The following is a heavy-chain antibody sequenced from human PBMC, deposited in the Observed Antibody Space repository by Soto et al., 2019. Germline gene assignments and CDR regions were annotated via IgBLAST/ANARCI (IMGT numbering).Heavy chain of an antibody. CDR1: GYTFTSYG. D-gene: IGHD3-10*01. V-gene: IGHV1-18*01. CDR3: ARMYYYGSGSYYQERYSSMDV. Sequence: ASVKVSCKASGYTFTSYGISWVRQAPGQGLEWMGWISAYNGNTNYAQKLQGRVTMTTDTSTSTAYMELRSLRPDDTAVYYCARMYYYGSGSYYQERYSSMDVWGKGTTVTVSS. CDR2: ISAYNGNT. J-gene: IGHJ6*03.